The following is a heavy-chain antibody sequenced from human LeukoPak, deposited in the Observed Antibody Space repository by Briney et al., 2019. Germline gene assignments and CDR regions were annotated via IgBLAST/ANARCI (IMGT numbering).Heavy chain of an antibody. CDR2: INHSGST. CDR3: ARGPHQYGSGSKTFDY. V-gene: IGHV4-34*01. J-gene: IGHJ4*02. Sequence: XEWIXEINHSGSTNYNPSLKSRVTISVDTSKNQFSLKLSSVTAADTAVYYCARGPHQYGSGSKTFDYWGQGTLVTVSS. D-gene: IGHD3-10*01.